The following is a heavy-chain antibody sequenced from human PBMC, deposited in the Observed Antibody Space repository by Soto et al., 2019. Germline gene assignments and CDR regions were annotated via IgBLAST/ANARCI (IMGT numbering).Heavy chain of an antibody. J-gene: IGHJ4*02. CDR2: IYNDGTYS. V-gene: IGHV3-74*01. CDR1: GFVFKMSW. CDR3: TRGPRPISTGTGAH. Sequence: PGGSLRLSCAASGFVFKMSWMHRVRHSPGKGLVWISRIYNDGTYSDYSASVGGRFTISRNNVNDTLYLQMNNVRAGDSGLYYCTRGPRPISTGTGAHWCQGTQVTVSS. D-gene: IGHD3-10*01.